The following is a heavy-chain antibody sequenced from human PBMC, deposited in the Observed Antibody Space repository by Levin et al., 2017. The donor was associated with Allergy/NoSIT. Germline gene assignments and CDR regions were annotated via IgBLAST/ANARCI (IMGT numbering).Heavy chain of an antibody. CDR2: INPADSET. CDR1: GYSFTNSW. D-gene: IGHD3-3*01. J-gene: IGHJ4*02. V-gene: IGHV5-51*01. Sequence: PGESLKISCKGSGYSFTNSWIGWVRQMPGKGLEWMGIINPADSETRYRPSFQGQATISVAKSISTSYLQWSSLKASATAMYFCATQGCVTTSWHTVDCWGQGTLVTVS. CDR3: ATQGCVTTSWHTVDC.